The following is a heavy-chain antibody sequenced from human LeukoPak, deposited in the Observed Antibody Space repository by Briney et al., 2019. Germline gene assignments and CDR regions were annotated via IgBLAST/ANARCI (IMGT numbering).Heavy chain of an antibody. CDR1: GYTFTSYD. CDR2: IIPVFNAP. D-gene: IGHD3-10*01. V-gene: IGHV1-69*06. J-gene: IGHJ6*03. Sequence: GASVKVSCKASGYTFTSYDISWVRQAPGQGLEWMGGIIPVFNAPNYAQSFQGRVTITADKSTTTVYMELSSLKSDDTAVYFCARDAVFRGSGSYSPPYYHYYMDVWGKGTTVTVSS. CDR3: ARDAVFRGSGSYSPPYYHYYMDV.